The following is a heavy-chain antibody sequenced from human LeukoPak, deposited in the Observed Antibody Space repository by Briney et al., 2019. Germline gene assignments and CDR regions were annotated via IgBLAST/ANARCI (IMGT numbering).Heavy chain of an antibody. CDR1: GGSFSAYY. V-gene: IGHV4-34*01. Sequence: SETLSLTCAVYGGSFSAYYWGWIRQPPGKGLEWIGSIYYTGRTYYYPSLKSRVTISVDTSKNQFSLKLSSVTAADTAVYYCARIQYSSSIAYWGQGTLVTVSS. J-gene: IGHJ4*02. D-gene: IGHD6-6*01. CDR2: IYYTGRT. CDR3: ARIQYSSSIAY.